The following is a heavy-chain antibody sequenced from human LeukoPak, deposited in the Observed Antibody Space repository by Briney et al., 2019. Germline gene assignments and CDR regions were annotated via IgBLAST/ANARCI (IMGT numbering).Heavy chain of an antibody. CDR1: GFTFSSYA. Sequence: GGSLRLSCAASGFTFSSYAMSWVRQAPGKGLEWVAVISYDGSNKYYADSVKGRFTISRDNSKNTLYLQMNSLRAEDTAVYYCAKEEEDYWGQGTLVTVSS. CDR3: AKEEEDY. J-gene: IGHJ4*02. V-gene: IGHV3-30*18. CDR2: ISYDGSNK.